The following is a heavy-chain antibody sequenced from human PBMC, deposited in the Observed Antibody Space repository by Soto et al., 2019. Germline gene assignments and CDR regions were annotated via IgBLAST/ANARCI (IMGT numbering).Heavy chain of an antibody. D-gene: IGHD3-9*01. CDR2: ISAYNGNT. CDR3: ARSTIFRPYYFDY. V-gene: IGHV1-18*01. CDR1: GYTFTSYG. Sequence: QVQLVQSGAEVKKPGASVKVSCKASGYTFTSYGISWVRQAPGQGLEWMGWISAYNGNTNYAQKLQGRVTMTPDPATSRAYGEERSLRSDDTAVYYCARSTIFRPYYFDYWGRGTLVTVSS. J-gene: IGHJ4*02.